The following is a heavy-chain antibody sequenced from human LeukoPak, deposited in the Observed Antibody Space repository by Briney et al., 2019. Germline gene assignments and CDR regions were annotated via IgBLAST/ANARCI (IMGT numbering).Heavy chain of an antibody. D-gene: IGHD3-10*01. V-gene: IGHV4-39*01. CDR1: GGSISGSSYY. CDR2: IYYSGST. Sequence: SETLTLTCTVSGGSISGSSYYWGWIRQPPGKGLEWIGSIYYSGSTYYNPSLKSRVTISVDTSKNQFSLKLNSVTATDTAVYYCAGHYGPWSQGTLVTVSS. J-gene: IGHJ4*02. CDR3: AGHYGP.